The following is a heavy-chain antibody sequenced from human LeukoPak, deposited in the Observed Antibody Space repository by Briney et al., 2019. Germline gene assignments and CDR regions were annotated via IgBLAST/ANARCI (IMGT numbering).Heavy chain of an antibody. CDR3: ARVGITAATADN. J-gene: IGHJ4*02. Sequence: ASVKVSCKASGYTFTSYDINWVRQATGQGLEWMGWMNPNSGNTGYAQKFQGRVTITRNTSISTAYMELSSLRSEDTAVYFCARVGITAATADNWGQGTLVTVSS. CDR1: GYTFTSYD. CDR2: MNPNSGNT. V-gene: IGHV1-8*01. D-gene: IGHD6-25*01.